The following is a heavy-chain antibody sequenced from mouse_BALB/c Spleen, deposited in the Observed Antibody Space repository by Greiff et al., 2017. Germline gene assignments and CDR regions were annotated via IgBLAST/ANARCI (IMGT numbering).Heavy chain of an antibody. Sequence: VQLQQSGAELMKPGASVKISCKATGYTFSSYWIEWVKQRPGHGLEWIGEILPGSGSTNYNEKFKGKATFTADTSSNTAYMQLSSLTSEDSAVYYCAAYDYDEREYYAMDYWGQGTSVTVSS. CDR1: GYTFSSYW. D-gene: IGHD2-4*01. V-gene: IGHV1-9*01. CDR3: AAYDYDEREYYAMDY. J-gene: IGHJ4*01. CDR2: ILPGSGST.